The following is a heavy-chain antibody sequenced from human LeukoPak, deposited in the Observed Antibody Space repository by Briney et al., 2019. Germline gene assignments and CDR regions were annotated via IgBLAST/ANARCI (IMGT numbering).Heavy chain of an antibody. CDR3: AKVDSSGYYPPYYFDY. D-gene: IGHD3-22*01. V-gene: IGHV3-9*01. Sequence: PGRSLRLSCAASGFTFDDYAMHWVRHAPGKGLEWVSGISWNSGSIGYADSVKGRFTISRDNAKNSLYLQMNSLRAEDTALYYCAKVDSSGYYPPYYFDYWGQGTLVTVSS. J-gene: IGHJ4*02. CDR1: GFTFDDYA. CDR2: ISWNSGSI.